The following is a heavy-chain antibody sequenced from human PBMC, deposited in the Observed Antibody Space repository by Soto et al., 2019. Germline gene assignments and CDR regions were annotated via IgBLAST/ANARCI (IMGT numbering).Heavy chain of an antibody. D-gene: IGHD6-19*01. V-gene: IGHV4-34*01. CDR3: ARGMGIAVAAAEGWFDP. J-gene: IGHJ5*02. CDR2: INHSGST. CDR1: GVSFSGYY. Sequence: SETLSLTCAVYGVSFSGYYWSWIRQPTGKGLEWIGEINHSGSTNYNPSLKSRVTISVDTSKNQFSLKLSSVTAADTAVYYCARGMGIAVAAAEGWFDPWGQGTLVTVSS.